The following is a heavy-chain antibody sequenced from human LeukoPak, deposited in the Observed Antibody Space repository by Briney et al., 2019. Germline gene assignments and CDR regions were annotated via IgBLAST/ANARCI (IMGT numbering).Heavy chain of an antibody. V-gene: IGHV4-4*07. J-gene: IGHJ3*02. D-gene: IGHD5-18*01. CDR2: IYTSGST. Sequence: SETLSLTCTVSGGSISSYYWSWIRQPAGKGLEWIGRIYTSGSTNYNPSLKSRVTMSVDTSKNQFSLKLSSVTAADTAVYYCARGWNGYSYGYLRWPDAFDIWGQGTMVTVSS. CDR1: GGSISSYY. CDR3: ARGWNGYSYGYLRWPDAFDI.